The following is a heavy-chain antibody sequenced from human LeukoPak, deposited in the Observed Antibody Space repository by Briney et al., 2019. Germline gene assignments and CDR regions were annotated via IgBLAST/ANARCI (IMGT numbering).Heavy chain of an antibody. V-gene: IGHV3-21*04. Sequence: GGSLRPFGAPSGFTFSISSTNCVRLPPRKWIGSLSSISSSSSYIYYADSVKGRFTISRDNSKNTLYLQMNSLRAEDTAVYYCAKDNSVWNAFDIWGQGTMVTVSS. D-gene: IGHD2-21*01. CDR3: AKDNSVWNAFDI. CDR2: ISSSSSYI. J-gene: IGHJ3*02. CDR1: GFTFSISS.